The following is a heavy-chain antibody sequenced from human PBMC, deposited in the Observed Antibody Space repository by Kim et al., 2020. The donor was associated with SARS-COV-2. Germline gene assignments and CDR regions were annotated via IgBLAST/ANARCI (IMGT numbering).Heavy chain of an antibody. Sequence: SVKVSCNTSGFPSTTSAVQWVRQVRGQPLEWIGWIVIGSGFTSYAQKFRERVTIANDMSTRTVYMELRSLRSEDTAVYYCAADSTARFSSAWIDAFDIWGQGTLITVS. CDR1: GFPSTTSA. D-gene: IGHD3-22*01. CDR2: IVIGSGFT. CDR3: AADSTARFSSAWIDAFDI. J-gene: IGHJ3*02. V-gene: IGHV1-58*01.